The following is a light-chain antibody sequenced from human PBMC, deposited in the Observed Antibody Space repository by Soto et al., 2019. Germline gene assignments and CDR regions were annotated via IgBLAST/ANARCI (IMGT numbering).Light chain of an antibody. CDR3: QQYDNLLIT. Sequence: DIQMTQSPSSLSASVGDRVTITCQASQDISNYLNGYQQKPGKAPKLLSYDASNLETGVPSRFSGSGSGTDFTFTISSLQPEDIATYYCQQYDNLLITFGQGTRLEI. CDR1: QDISNY. CDR2: DAS. V-gene: IGKV1-33*01. J-gene: IGKJ5*01.